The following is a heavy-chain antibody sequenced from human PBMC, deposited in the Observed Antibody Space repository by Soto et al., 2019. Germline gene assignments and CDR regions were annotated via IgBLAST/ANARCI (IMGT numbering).Heavy chain of an antibody. J-gene: IGHJ6*02. CDR3: ARCVTGRLGYCSGGSCSTPERYYYYYGMDV. CDR1: GGSISSYY. CDR2: IYTSGST. Sequence: SETLSLTCTVSGGSISSYYWSWIRQPAGKGLEWIGRIYTSGSTNYNPSLKSRVTMSVDTSKNQFSLKLSPVTAADTAVYYCARCVTGRLGYCSGGSCSTPERYYYYYGMDVWGQGTTVTVSS. D-gene: IGHD2-15*01. V-gene: IGHV4-4*07.